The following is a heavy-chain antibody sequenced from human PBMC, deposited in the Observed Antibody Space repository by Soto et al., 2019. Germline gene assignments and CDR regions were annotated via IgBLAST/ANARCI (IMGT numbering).Heavy chain of an antibody. J-gene: IGHJ6*02. CDR2: IYYSGST. CDR1: GGSISSGGYY. CDR3: ARAIGGTTVTFFYGMDV. Sequence: SETLSLTCTVSGGSISSGGYYWSWIRQHPXKGLEWIGYIYYSGSTYYNPSLKSRVTISVDTSKNQFSLKLSSVTAADTAVYYCARAIGGTTVTFFYGMDVWGQGTTVTVSS. D-gene: IGHD4-17*01. V-gene: IGHV4-31*03.